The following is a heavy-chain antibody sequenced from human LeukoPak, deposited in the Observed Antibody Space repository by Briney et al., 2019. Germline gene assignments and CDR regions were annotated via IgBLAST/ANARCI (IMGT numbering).Heavy chain of an antibody. CDR3: ARDLGEGASSSWDTPYEYNWFDP. Sequence: SVKVSCKASGGTFSSYAISWVRQAPGQGLEWMGRIIPILGIANYAQKFQGRATITADKSTSTAYMELSSLRSEDTAVYYCARDLGEGASSSWDTPYEYNWFDPWGQGTLVTVSS. CDR2: IIPILGIA. CDR1: GGTFSSYA. D-gene: IGHD6-13*01. V-gene: IGHV1-69*04. J-gene: IGHJ5*02.